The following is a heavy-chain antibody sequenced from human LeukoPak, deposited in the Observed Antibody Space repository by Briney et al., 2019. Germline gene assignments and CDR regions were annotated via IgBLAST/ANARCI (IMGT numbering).Heavy chain of an antibody. Sequence: GGSLRLSCAASEFTFSSYAMSWVRQAPGKGLEWVSAISGSGGSTYYADSVKGRFTISRDNSKNTLYLQMNSLRAEDTAVYYCARAYGDYVFDYWGQGTLVTVSS. J-gene: IGHJ4*02. V-gene: IGHV3-23*01. CDR1: EFTFSSYA. D-gene: IGHD4-17*01. CDR3: ARAYGDYVFDY. CDR2: ISGSGGST.